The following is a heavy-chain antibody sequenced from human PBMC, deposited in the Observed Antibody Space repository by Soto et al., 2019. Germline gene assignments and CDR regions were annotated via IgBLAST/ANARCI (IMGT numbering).Heavy chain of an antibody. Sequence: SETLSLTCAVYGGSFSGYYWSWIRQPPGKGLEWIGEINHSGSTNYNPSLKSRVTIPVDTSKNQFSLKLSSVTAADTAVYYCARERRHYYYYYGMDVWGQGTTVT. CDR2: INHSGST. J-gene: IGHJ6*02. CDR3: ARERRHYYYYYGMDV. CDR1: GGSFSGYY. V-gene: IGHV4-34*01.